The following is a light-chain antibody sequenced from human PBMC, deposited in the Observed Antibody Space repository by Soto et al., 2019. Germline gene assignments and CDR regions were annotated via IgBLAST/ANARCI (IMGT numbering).Light chain of an antibody. Sequence: EIVLTQSPGTLSLSPGERATLSCRASQSVSSNLAWYQQKPGQAPRLLIHGASTRATGIPARFSGSGSGTEFTLTISSLQSEDFAVYYCQQYDNWPPWTFGQGTKVDIK. CDR3: QQYDNWPPWT. CDR1: QSVSSN. V-gene: IGKV3-15*01. J-gene: IGKJ1*01. CDR2: GAS.